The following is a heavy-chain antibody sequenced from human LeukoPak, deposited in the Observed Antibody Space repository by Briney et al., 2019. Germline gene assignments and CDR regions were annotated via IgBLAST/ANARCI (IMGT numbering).Heavy chain of an antibody. J-gene: IGHJ4*02. Sequence: GGSLRLSCAASGITFSSYWMHWVRQAPGKGLVWVSRINSDGGTTGYADSVKGQFTISRDNAKNTLYLQMNSLRADDTAVYYCARSSDWIFEYWGQGTLVTVSS. CDR1: GITFSSYW. CDR3: ARSSDWIFEY. CDR2: INSDGGTT. D-gene: IGHD3-9*01. V-gene: IGHV3-74*01.